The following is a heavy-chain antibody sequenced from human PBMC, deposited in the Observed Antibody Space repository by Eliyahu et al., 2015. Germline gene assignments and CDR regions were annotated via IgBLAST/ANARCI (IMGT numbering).Heavy chain of an antibody. CDR3: ARDGVDSHRWRWPKPIDY. Sequence: LTISRDNAKNSLYLQMNSLRAEDTAVYYCARDGVDSHRWRWPKPIDYWGQGTLVTVSS. V-gene: IGHV3-11*06. D-gene: IGHD5-12*01. J-gene: IGHJ4*02.